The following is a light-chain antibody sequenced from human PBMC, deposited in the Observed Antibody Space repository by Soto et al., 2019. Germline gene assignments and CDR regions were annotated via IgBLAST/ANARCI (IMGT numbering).Light chain of an antibody. CDR2: GAS. Sequence: EIVMTQSPVTLSLSPGERATLSCRASQGISSYLAWYQQKPGQAPRLLIYGASTRATDIPARFSGSGSGTEFTLTITSLQSEDFAVYYCQQYNNWPLLTFGQGTRLEIK. J-gene: IGKJ5*01. V-gene: IGKV3-15*01. CDR1: QGISSY. CDR3: QQYNNWPLLT.